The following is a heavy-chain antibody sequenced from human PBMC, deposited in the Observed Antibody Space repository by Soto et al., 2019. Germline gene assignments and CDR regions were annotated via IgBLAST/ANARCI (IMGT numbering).Heavy chain of an antibody. D-gene: IGHD6-19*01. Sequence: QVQVVEAGGGVVQPGRSLRLSCTASGFTFSGHAMHWVRQRPGKGLEWVAQIWYDGSNKDYADSVKGRFTISRDNSKNTLYVQMDSLRVEDTAVYYCARDGQSLAPYALDVWGQGTSVTVSS. J-gene: IGHJ6*02. CDR2: IWYDGSNK. CDR1: GFTFSGHA. CDR3: ARDGQSLAPYALDV. V-gene: IGHV3-33*01.